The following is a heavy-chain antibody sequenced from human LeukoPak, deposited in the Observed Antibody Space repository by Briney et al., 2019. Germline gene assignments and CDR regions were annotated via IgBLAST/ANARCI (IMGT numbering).Heavy chain of an antibody. V-gene: IGHV4-59*01. CDR3: ASSGDPYSYYYGSSGYLP. Sequence: SETLSLTCTVSGGSISSYYWSWIRQPPGKGLEWIGYIYYSGNTNYNPSLKSRVTISVDPSKNQFSLKLSSVTAADTAVYYCASSGDPYSYYYGSSGYLPWGQGTLVTVSS. CDR2: IYYSGNT. J-gene: IGHJ5*02. D-gene: IGHD3-22*01. CDR1: GGSISSYY.